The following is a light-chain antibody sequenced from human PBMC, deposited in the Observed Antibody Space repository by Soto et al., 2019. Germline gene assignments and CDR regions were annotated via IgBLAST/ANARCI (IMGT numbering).Light chain of an antibody. CDR1: QNIDTS. J-gene: IGKJ1*01. Sequence: DIQMTQSPSSLSASVGDRVTITCRASQNIDTSLNWYQQKPRKAPKLLIYAASNLQSGVPSRFTGSGSGTDFILTISGLQLEDCATYYCQQSYSAPRTFGLGTNVEI. CDR2: AAS. CDR3: QQSYSAPRT. V-gene: IGKV1-39*01.